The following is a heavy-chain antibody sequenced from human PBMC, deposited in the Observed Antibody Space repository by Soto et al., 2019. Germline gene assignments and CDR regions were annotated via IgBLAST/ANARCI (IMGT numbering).Heavy chain of an antibody. CDR1: GFSLTTSGLG. CDR3: AHRPPVLRLFGEYPFDY. Sequence: QITLKESGPTLVKPTQTLTLTCTFSGFSLTTSGLGVGWIRQPPGKALEWLALIYWDDDKRYNPSLKSRLTITNDTSKNQVVLTITHIDPVDTAKYFCAHRPPVLRLFGEYPFDYWGQGTLVTVSS. V-gene: IGHV2-5*02. CDR2: IYWDDDK. D-gene: IGHD3-10*01. J-gene: IGHJ4*02.